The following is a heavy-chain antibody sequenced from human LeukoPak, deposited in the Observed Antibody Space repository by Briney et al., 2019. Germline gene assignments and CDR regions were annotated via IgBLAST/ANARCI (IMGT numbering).Heavy chain of an antibody. CDR3: ARLRYYDSNFDY. J-gene: IGHJ4*02. CDR1: GYTFSDHY. CDR2: INPHSAYT. V-gene: IGHV1-2*02. D-gene: IGHD3-22*01. Sequence: ASVKVSCKASGYTFSDHYIHWVRQIPGQGLEWMGWINPHSAYTSSARRFQGRVTMTRDTSINTVYMEMSNLTSDDTAVYFCARLRYYDSNFDYWGQGTLLTVTS.